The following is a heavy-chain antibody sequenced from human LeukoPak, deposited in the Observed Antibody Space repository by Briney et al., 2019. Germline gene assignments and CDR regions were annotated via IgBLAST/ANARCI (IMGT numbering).Heavy chain of an antibody. V-gene: IGHV1-2*02. J-gene: IGHJ4*02. D-gene: IGHD3-9*01. CDR2: INPNSGGT. Sequence: ASVKVSCKASGYTFTGSYMHWVRQAPGQGLEWMGWINPNSGGTNYAQKFQGRVTMTRDTSISIAYMELSRLRSDDTAVYYCARGGVLRYFDWLLLWGQGTLVTVSS. CDR1: GYTFTGSY. CDR3: ARGGVLRYFDWLLL.